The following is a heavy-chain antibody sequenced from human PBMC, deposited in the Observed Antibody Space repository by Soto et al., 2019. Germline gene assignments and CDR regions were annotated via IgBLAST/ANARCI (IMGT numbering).Heavy chain of an antibody. D-gene: IGHD3-22*01. CDR2: ISYDGSNK. Sequence: GESLKISCAASGFTFSSYGMHWVRQAPGKGLEWVAVISYDGSNKYYADSVKGRFTISRDNSKNTLYLQMNSLRAEDTAVYYCAKEYYYDSSGYCDYWGQGTLVTVSS. V-gene: IGHV3-30*18. J-gene: IGHJ4*02. CDR1: GFTFSSYG. CDR3: AKEYYYDSSGYCDY.